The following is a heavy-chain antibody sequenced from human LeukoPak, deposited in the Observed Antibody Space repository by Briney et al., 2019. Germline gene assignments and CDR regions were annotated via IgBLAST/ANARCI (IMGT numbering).Heavy chain of an antibody. V-gene: IGHV3-53*01. D-gene: IGHD5-18*01. CDR3: ARELRIVDTTMLNYYYYYYMDV. CDR1: GFTVSNNY. J-gene: IGHJ6*03. CDR2: IYSGATT. Sequence: GGSLRLSCAASGFTVSNNYMNWVRQAPGKGLERVSGIYSGATTYYADSVKGRFTISRDNSKNTLSLQMNSLRAEDTAVYYCARELRIVDTTMLNYYYYYYMDVWGKGTTVTVSS.